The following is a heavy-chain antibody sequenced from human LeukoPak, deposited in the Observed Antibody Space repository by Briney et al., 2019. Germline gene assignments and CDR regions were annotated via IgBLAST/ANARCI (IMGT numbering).Heavy chain of an antibody. V-gene: IGHV4-39*01. CDR3: ERRIIAAGDNAMEI. Sequence: SETQTLTCTFSVDSISSGIYYWGWARRPRRKWLKFLGTISYCGSTNYNPSCRGRVTISVATSKNLFSLKMSRVTSSDTTVYFCERRIIAAGDNAMEIWGQGTTVTVSS. CDR2: ISYCGST. J-gene: IGHJ3*02. D-gene: IGHD6-13*01. CDR1: VDSISSGIYY.